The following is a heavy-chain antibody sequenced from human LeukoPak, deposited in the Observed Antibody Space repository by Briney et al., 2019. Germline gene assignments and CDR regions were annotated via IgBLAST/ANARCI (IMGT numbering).Heavy chain of an antibody. CDR1: GFTFSTYW. J-gene: IGHJ4*02. CDR3: AYSGGDAD. V-gene: IGHV3-74*01. D-gene: IGHD2-21*02. Sequence: PGGSLRLSCVASGFTFSTYWMSWVRQAPGKGLVWVSRINGDGSSISYADSVKGRFTISRDNAKNTLYLQMNSLTAEDTAVYYCAYSGGDADWGQGTLVTVSS. CDR2: INGDGSSI.